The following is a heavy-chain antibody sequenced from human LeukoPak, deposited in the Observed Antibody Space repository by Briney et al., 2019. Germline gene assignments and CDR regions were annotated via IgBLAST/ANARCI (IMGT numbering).Heavy chain of an antibody. CDR2: IYHSGST. CDR3: GGIAAAGQFDY. CDR1: GGSISSSNW. D-gene: IGHD6-13*01. V-gene: IGHV4-4*02. Sequence: ASETLSLTCAASGGSISSSNWWSWVRQPPGKGLEWIGEIYHSGSTNYNPSLKSRVTISVDKSKNQFSLKLSSVTAADTAVYYCGGIAAAGQFDYWGQGTLVTVSS. J-gene: IGHJ4*02.